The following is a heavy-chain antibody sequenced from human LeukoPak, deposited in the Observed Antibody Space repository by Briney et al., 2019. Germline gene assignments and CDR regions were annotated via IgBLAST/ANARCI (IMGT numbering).Heavy chain of an antibody. CDR1: GYTFTSYY. CDR2: INPSGGST. V-gene: IGHV1-46*01. J-gene: IGHJ6*02. D-gene: IGHD2-21*01. CDR3: ARDRCGDICFYGLDV. Sequence: ASVKVSCKSSGYTFTSYYMYWVRQAPGQGLEWMGIINPSGGSTSYAQKFQGRVTMTRDTSTSTVYMELSSLRSEDTAVYYCARDRCGDICFYGLDVWGQGTTVSVSS.